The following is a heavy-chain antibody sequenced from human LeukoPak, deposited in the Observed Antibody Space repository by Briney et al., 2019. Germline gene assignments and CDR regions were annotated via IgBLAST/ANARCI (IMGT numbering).Heavy chain of an antibody. D-gene: IGHD5-18*01. CDR2: ISAYNGNT. J-gene: IGHJ4*02. CDR3: DRDHVDTAMVTFLDY. V-gene: IGHV1-18*01. CDR1: GYTFTIYG. Sequence: ASVTVSFKASGYTFTIYGISWVRQAPGQGLEWMGWISAYNGNTNYAQKLQGRVTMTTVTSTSTAYMELRRLRSDATAVYYCDRDHVDTAMVTFLDYCGQGTLVTVSS.